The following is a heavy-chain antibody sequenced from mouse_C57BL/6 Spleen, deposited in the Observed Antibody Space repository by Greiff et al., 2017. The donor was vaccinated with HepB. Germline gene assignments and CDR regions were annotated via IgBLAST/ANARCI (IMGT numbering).Heavy chain of an antibody. V-gene: IGHV1-64*01. CDR1: GYTFTSYW. CDR3: ARSALSNYYFDY. Sequence: QVQLQQPGAELVKPGASVKLSCKASGYTFTSYWMHWVKQRPGQGLEWIGMIHPNSGSTNYNEKFKSKATLTVDKSSSTAYMQLSSLTSEDSAVYYGARSALSNYYFDYWGQGTTLTVSS. CDR2: IHPNSGST. D-gene: IGHD2-5*01. J-gene: IGHJ2*01.